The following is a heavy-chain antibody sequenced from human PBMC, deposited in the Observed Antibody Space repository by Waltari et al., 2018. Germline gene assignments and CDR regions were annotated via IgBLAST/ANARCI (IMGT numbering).Heavy chain of an antibody. CDR2: INHSGNT. D-gene: IGHD6-19*01. CDR1: GEWYTINY. Sequence: QVQLLQWGAGLLKPSETLPLTCAVSGEWYTINYWSWIRQSPGKGLEWIGEINHSGNTNYNPSLKSRVTISVDTSKKQVSLSLSSVTAADTAVYYCARLLIEDSGFGWYSFDYWGQGSPVIVSS. CDR3: ARLLIEDSGFGWYSFDY. V-gene: IGHV4-34*01. J-gene: IGHJ4*02.